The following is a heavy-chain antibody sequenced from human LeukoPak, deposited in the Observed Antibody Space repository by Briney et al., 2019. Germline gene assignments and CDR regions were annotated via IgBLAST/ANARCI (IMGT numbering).Heavy chain of an antibody. V-gene: IGHV3-21*01. J-gene: IGHJ4*02. D-gene: IGHD5-12*01. CDR1: GFTFSNSA. Sequence: GGSLRLSCAASGFTFSNSAMNWVRQAPGKGLEWVSSINNVGSHIYYADSVKGRFTISRDNAKNSLYLQMNSLRAEDTAVYYCAKSVASDAYWGQGTLVTVSS. CDR2: INNVGSHI. CDR3: AKSVASDAY.